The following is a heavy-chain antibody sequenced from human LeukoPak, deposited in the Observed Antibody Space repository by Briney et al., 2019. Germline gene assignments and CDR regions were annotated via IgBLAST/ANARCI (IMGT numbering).Heavy chain of an antibody. Sequence: SETLSLTCTVSGGSISSYYWSWIRQPPGKGLEWNGYIYYSGSTNYNPSLKSRVTISVDTSKNQFSLKLSSVTAADTAVYYCARHVAAARPWWFDPWGQGTLVTVSS. CDR2: IYYSGST. J-gene: IGHJ5*02. CDR3: ARHVAAARPWWFDP. CDR1: GGSISSYY. D-gene: IGHD6-6*01. V-gene: IGHV4-59*08.